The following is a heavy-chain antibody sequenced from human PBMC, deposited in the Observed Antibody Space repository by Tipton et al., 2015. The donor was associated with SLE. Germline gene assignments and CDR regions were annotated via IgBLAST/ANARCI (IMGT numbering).Heavy chain of an antibody. CDR1: GFTFNTYS. V-gene: IGHV3-30*02. CDR2: VVYDGSGE. D-gene: IGHD6-13*01. Sequence: SLRLSCAASGFTFNTYSMHWVRQAPGKGLEWVAFVVYDGSGEYYADSVKGRFTISRDNSKNTMYLQMNSLRTEDTAVYYCAKDLRRKVGSWFYYYYGMDVWGQGTTVTVSS. CDR3: AKDLRRKVGSWFYYYYGMDV. J-gene: IGHJ6*02.